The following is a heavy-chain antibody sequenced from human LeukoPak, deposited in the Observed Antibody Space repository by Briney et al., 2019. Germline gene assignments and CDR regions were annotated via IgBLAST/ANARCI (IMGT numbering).Heavy chain of an antibody. D-gene: IGHD3-22*01. V-gene: IGHV4-39*07. CDR1: GGSISSSSYY. J-gene: IGHJ4*02. CDR3: ARVPYYYDSSHFDY. Sequence: SETLSLTCTVSGGSISSSSYYWGWIRQPPGKGLEWIGSIYYSGSTYYNPSLKSRVTISVDTSKNQFSLKLSSVTAADTAVYYCARVPYYYDSSHFDYWGQGTLVTVSS. CDR2: IYYSGST.